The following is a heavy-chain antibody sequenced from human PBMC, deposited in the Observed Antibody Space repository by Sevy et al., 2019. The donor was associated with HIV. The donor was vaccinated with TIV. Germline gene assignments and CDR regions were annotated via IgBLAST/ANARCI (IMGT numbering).Heavy chain of an antibody. CDR2: ISGSGGST. CDR1: GFTFSSYA. CDR3: AKLVGARPDEYCQH. D-gene: IGHD1-26*01. V-gene: IGHV3-23*01. Sequence: GGSLRLSCAASGFTFSSYAMSWVRQAPGKGLEWVSAISGSGGSTYYADSVKGRFTISRDNSKNTLYLQMNSLRAEDTAVYYCAKLVGARPDEYCQHWGQGTLVTVSS. J-gene: IGHJ1*01.